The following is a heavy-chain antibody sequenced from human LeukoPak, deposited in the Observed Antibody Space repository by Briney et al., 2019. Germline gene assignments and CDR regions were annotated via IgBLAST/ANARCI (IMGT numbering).Heavy chain of an antibody. Sequence: GGSLRLSCAASGFTFNGSAMHWVGQASGKGREWVGRIRRKANSYATAYAASVKGRFTISRDDSKNTAYLQMNSLKTEDTAVYYCTRPIVGATVFDIWGQGTMVTVSS. D-gene: IGHD1-26*01. CDR2: IRRKANSYAT. CDR1: GFTFNGSA. V-gene: IGHV3-73*01. J-gene: IGHJ3*02. CDR3: TRPIVGATVFDI.